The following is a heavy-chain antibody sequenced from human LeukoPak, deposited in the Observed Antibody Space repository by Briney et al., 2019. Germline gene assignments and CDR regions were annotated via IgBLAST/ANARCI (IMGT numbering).Heavy chain of an antibody. CDR3: AKDKRWQWLVPVTLRSYFDY. Sequence: GGSLRLSCAASGFTFSSYAMSWVRQAPGKGLEWVSAISGSGGSTYYADSVKGRFTISRDNSKNTLYLQMNSLRAEDTAVYYCAKDKRWQWLVPVTLRSYFDYWGQGTLVTVSS. CDR2: ISGSGGST. CDR1: GFTFSSYA. D-gene: IGHD6-19*01. J-gene: IGHJ4*02. V-gene: IGHV3-23*01.